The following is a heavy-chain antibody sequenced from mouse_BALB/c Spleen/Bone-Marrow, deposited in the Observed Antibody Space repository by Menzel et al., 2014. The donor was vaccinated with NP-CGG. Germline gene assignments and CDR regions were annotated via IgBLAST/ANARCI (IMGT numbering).Heavy chain of an antibody. CDR1: GYVFTDYW. D-gene: IGHD1-1*01. Sequence: QVQLQQSGAELVRPGSSVKISCKASGYVFTDYWMNWLRQRPGQGLEWIGQIFPVNADTNYKANFKDKVTLIADKSSTTAYMQLDSLTSEDSAVYFCARFATGSFAYWGQGTLVTVSA. CDR3: ARFATGSFAY. J-gene: IGHJ3*01. V-gene: IGHV1-80*01. CDR2: IFPVNADT.